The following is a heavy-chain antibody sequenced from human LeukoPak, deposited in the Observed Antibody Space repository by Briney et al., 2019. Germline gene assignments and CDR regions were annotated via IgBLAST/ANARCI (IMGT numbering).Heavy chain of an antibody. D-gene: IGHD1-26*01. CDR3: ARRPGSYFDY. J-gene: IGHJ4*02. V-gene: IGHV3-48*03. Sequence: GGSLRLSCAASGFTFSSYDMTWVRQAPGKGLEWVSYISTSGTGKYYADSVKGRFTISRDNAKNSLHLQMNSLRGKDTAVYYCARRPGSYFDYWGQGTLVTVSS. CDR1: GFTFSSYD. CDR2: ISTSGTGK.